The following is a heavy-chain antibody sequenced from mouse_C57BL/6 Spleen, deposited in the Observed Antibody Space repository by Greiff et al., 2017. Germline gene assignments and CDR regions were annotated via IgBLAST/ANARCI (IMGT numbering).Heavy chain of an antibody. J-gene: IGHJ2*01. D-gene: IGHD2-3*01. CDR2: ISGGGSYT. Sequence: EVNVVESGGGLVKPGGSLKLSCAASGFTFSSYAMSWVRQTPEKRLEWVATISGGGSYTYYPDNVKGRFTISRDNAKNNRYLQMSHLKSEDTAMYYCAGEGWFLPDYFDYWGQGTTLTVSS. CDR3: AGEGWFLPDYFDY. V-gene: IGHV5-4*01. CDR1: GFTFSSYA.